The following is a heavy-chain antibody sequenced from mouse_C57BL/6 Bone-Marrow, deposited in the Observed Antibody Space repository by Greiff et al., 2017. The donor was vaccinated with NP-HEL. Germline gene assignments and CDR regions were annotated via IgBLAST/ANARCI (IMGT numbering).Heavy chain of an antibody. D-gene: IGHD2-1*01. J-gene: IGHJ2*01. V-gene: IGHV1-69*01. CDR3: ALYYGNHPTYYVDD. CDR2: IDPSDSYT. CDR1: GYTFTSYW. Sequence: QVQLQQPGAELVMPGASVKLSCKASGYTFTSYWMHWVKQRPGQGLEWIGEIDPSDSYTTYNQKFKGKSTLTVDKSSSTAYMQRSSLTSEDSAVYYCALYYGNHPTYYVDDWGQGTTLTVAS.